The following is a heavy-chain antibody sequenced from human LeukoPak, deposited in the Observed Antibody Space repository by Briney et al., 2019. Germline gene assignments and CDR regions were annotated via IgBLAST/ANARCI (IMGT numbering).Heavy chain of an antibody. CDR1: GGTFSSYA. V-gene: IGHV1-69*13. CDR2: IIPIFGTA. CDR3: ARDRSSGWYFDY. J-gene: IGHJ4*02. D-gene: IGHD6-19*01. Sequence: SVKVSCKASGGTFSSYAISWVRQAPGQGLEWMGGIIPIFGTANCAQKFQGRVTITADESTSTAYMELSSLRSEDTAVYYCARDRSSGWYFDYWGQGTLVTVSS.